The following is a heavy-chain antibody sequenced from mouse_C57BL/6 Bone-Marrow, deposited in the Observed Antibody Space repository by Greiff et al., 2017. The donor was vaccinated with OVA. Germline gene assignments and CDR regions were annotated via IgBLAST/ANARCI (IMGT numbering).Heavy chain of an antibody. J-gene: IGHJ4*01. CDR1: GYAFSSYW. Sequence: QVQLQQSGAELVEPGASVTISCKASGYAFSSYWMNWVKQRPGKGLEWIGQIYPGDGDTNYNGKFKGKATLTADKSSSTAYMQLSILTSEDSAVYFCARKTDYAMDYWGQGTSVTVSS. CDR2: IYPGDGDT. V-gene: IGHV1-80*01. CDR3: ARKTDYAMDY.